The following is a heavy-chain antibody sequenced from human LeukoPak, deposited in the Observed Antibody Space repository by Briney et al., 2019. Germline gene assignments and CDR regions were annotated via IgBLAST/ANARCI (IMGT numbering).Heavy chain of an antibody. CDR2: ISSSGSTI. CDR3: ARAAAAGITYGMDV. CDR1: GFTFSSYE. Sequence: GGSLRLSCAASGFTFSSYEMNWVRQAPGKGREGGSYISSSGSTIYYADSVKGRFTISRDNAKNSLYLQMNSLRAADTAVYYCARAAAAGITYGMDVWGQGTTVTVSS. D-gene: IGHD6-13*01. V-gene: IGHV3-48*03. J-gene: IGHJ6*02.